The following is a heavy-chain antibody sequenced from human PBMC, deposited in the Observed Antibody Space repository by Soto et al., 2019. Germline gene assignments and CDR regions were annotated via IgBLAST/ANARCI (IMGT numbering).Heavy chain of an antibody. J-gene: IGHJ5*02. CDR2: IYYSWNT. CDR3: ARGFCSGTCSREGEGWFDP. V-gene: IGHV4-39*01. CDR1: GGSTTGRTYQ. D-gene: IGHD2-8*02. Sequence: QVQLQESGPGLVKPSESLSLTCNVSGGSTTGRTYQWAWIRQPPGKGLEWIGTIYYSWNTYYNPSLKRRITMSVDTSRNKFSLRLTSVTAADTAVYYCARGFCSGTCSREGEGWFDPWGQGTLVTVSS.